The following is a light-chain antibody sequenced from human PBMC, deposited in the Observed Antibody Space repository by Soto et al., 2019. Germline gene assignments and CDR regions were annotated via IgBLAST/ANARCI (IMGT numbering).Light chain of an antibody. Sequence: QSVLTQPASVSGSPGQSITISCTGTSSDVGGYNYVSWYQQHPGKAPKLMIYDVSNRPSWVSHRFSGSKSGNTASLTISGLQAEDEADYYCSSYTSSSTYVFGTGTKVTVL. CDR2: DVS. CDR3: SSYTSSSTYV. J-gene: IGLJ1*01. V-gene: IGLV2-14*01. CDR1: SSDVGGYNY.